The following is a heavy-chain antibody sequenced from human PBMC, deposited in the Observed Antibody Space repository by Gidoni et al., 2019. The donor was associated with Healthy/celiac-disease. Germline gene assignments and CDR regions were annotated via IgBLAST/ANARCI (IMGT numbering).Heavy chain of an antibody. V-gene: IGHV4-31*03. CDR3: ARELVVIFAFDI. J-gene: IGHJ3*02. CDR2: IYYSGST. CDR1: GGSISSGGSY. Sequence: QVQLQESGPGLVKPSQTLSLPCTVSGGSISSGGSYWRWIRQHPGKGLEWIGYIYYSGSTYYNPSLKSRVTISVDTSKNQFSLKLSSVTAADTAVYYCARELVVIFAFDIWGQGTMVTVSS. D-gene: IGHD3-22*01.